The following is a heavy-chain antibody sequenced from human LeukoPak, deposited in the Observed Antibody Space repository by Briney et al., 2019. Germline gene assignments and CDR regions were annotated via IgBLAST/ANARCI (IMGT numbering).Heavy chain of an antibody. CDR2: IWYDGSNK. J-gene: IGHJ4*02. V-gene: IGHV3-33*06. CDR3: AKGPSDTDMGTAFDY. CDR1: GFTFSSYG. D-gene: IGHD5-18*01. Sequence: PGGSLRLSCAASGFTFSSYGMHWVRQAPGKGLEWVAVIWYDGSNKYYVDSVKGRFTISRDNSKNTLYLQMNSLRAEDTAVYYCAKGPSDTDMGTAFDYWGQGTLVTVSS.